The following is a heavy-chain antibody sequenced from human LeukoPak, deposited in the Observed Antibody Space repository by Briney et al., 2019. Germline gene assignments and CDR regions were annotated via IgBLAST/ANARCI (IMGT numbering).Heavy chain of an antibody. D-gene: IGHD2-2*01. Sequence: GASLRVYCAASRFNFSSYAIRWILQAPGEGVEWISTISVSDDSTYYADSVKGRFTISRDNSKSTLYLQMNSLRAEDTAVYYCAKPRYCSSTSCYWYFDLWGRGTLVTVSS. CDR3: AKPRYCSSTSCYWYFDL. J-gene: IGHJ2*01. V-gene: IGHV3-23*01. CDR1: RFNFSSYA. CDR2: ISVSDDST.